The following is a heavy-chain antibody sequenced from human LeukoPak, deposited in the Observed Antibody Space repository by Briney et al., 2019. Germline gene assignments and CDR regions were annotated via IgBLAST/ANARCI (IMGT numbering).Heavy chain of an antibody. J-gene: IGHJ3*02. D-gene: IGHD3-22*01. V-gene: IGHV1-69*05. CDR3: ARPRGNYYDSSGYSLLDAFDI. CDR2: IFPIFGTA. Sequence: SVKVSCKASGGTFSSYAISWVRQAPGQGLEWMGGIFPIFGTANYAQKFQGRVTINTDESTSTAYMELSGLRSEDTAVYYCARPRGNYYDSSGYSLLDAFDIWGQGTMVTVSS. CDR1: GGTFSSYA.